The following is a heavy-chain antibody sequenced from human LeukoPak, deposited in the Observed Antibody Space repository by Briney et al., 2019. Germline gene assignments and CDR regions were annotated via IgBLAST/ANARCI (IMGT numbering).Heavy chain of an antibody. CDR2: ISSSGSTM. J-gene: IGHJ6*03. Sequence: GGSLRLSCAASGFTFSDYYMSWIRQAPGKGLEWVSYISSSGSTMYYADSVKGRFTISRDNAKNSLYLRMNSLGAEDTAVYYCARDYYGSYYYYYYMDVWGKGTTVTVSS. CDR1: GFTFSDYY. CDR3: ARDYYGSYYYYYYMDV. V-gene: IGHV3-11*04. D-gene: IGHD3-10*01.